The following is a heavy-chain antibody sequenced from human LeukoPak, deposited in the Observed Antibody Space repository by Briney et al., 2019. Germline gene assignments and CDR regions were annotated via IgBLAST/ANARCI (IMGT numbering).Heavy chain of an antibody. V-gene: IGHV4-61*01. CDR2: IYYTGST. D-gene: IGHD1-26*01. Sequence: PSETLSLTCTVSGGSISSSSYYWSWIRQPPGKGLEWIGYIYYTGSTDYNPSLKSRVTISVDTSKNQFSLKLSSVTTADTALYYCARDGRISPYYGMDVWGQGTTVTVSS. CDR1: GGSISSSSYY. CDR3: ARDGRISPYYGMDV. J-gene: IGHJ6*02.